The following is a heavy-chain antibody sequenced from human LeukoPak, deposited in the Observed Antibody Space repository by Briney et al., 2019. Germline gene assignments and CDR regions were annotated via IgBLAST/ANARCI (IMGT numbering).Heavy chain of an antibody. J-gene: IGHJ4*02. CDR3: ARTRLDDCGPSY. Sequence: SVKVSCKASGGTFSSYAISWVRQAPGQGLEWMGRIIPILGIANYAQKFQGRVTITADKSTSTAYMELSSLRSEDTAVYYCARTRLDDCGPSYWGQGSLVTVYS. V-gene: IGHV1-69*04. CDR1: GGTFSSYA. D-gene: IGHD2-21*02. CDR2: IIPILGIA.